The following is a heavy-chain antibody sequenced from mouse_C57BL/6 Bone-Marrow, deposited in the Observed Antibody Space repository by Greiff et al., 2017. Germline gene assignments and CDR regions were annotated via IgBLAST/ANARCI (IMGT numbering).Heavy chain of an antibody. CDR1: GFNIKDDY. CDR3: TVYYGSSYVAWFAY. D-gene: IGHD1-1*01. V-gene: IGHV14-4*01. Sequence: EVQLQQSGAELVRPGASVKLSCTASGFNIKDDYMHWVKQRTEQGLEWIGWIDPENGDTEYASKFQGKATITADTSSNTAYLQLSSLTSEDTAVYYCTVYYGSSYVAWFAYWGQGTLVTVSA. J-gene: IGHJ3*01. CDR2: IDPENGDT.